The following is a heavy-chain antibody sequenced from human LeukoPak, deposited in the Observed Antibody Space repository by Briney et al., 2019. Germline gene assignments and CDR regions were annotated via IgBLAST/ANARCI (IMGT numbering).Heavy chain of an antibody. CDR1: GFTFSSYS. J-gene: IGHJ4*02. CDR2: ISSSSSTI. V-gene: IGHV3-48*01. Sequence: PGRSLRLSCAASGFTFSSYSMNWVRQAPGKGLEWVSYISSSSSTIYYADSVKGRFTISRDNAKNSLYLQMNSLRAEDTAVYYCARSAKGGGSVPAAMYYWGQGTLVTVSS. CDR3: ARSAKGGGSVPAAMYY. D-gene: IGHD2-2*01.